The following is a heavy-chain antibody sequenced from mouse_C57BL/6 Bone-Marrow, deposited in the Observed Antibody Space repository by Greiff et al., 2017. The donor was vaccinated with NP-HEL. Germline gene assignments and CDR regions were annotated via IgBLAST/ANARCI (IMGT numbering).Heavy chain of an antibody. CDR3: ARHEGSSSLPAWFAY. CDR2: FYPGSGSI. Sequence: VKLVESGAELVKPGASVKLSCKASGYTFTEYTIHWVKQRSGQGLEWIGWFYPGSGSIKYNEKFKDKATLTAAKSSSTVYMELSRLTSEDSAVYFCARHEGSSSLPAWFAYWGQGTLVTVSA. CDR1: GYTFTEYT. V-gene: IGHV1-62-2*01. D-gene: IGHD1-2*01. J-gene: IGHJ3*01.